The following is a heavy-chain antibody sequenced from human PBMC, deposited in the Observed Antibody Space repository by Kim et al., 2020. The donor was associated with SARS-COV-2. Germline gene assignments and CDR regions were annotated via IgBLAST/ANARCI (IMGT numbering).Heavy chain of an antibody. Sequence: SETLSLTCTVSAGSIGSEDSSLVWIRQTPGKGLEWIGTISSSGSTYSNPSLKSRLTIFLLLSQSQISLELSSVTAADTAIYYCARAKFDFSTGNYRRGFYYFDYWGQGILVTVSS. CDR3: ARAKFDFSTGNYRRGFYYFDY. D-gene: IGHD3-9*01. CDR2: ISSSGST. V-gene: IGHV4-39*01. CDR1: AGSIGSEDSS. J-gene: IGHJ4*02.